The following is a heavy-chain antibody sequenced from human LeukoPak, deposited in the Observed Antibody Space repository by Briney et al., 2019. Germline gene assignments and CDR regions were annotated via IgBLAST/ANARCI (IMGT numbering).Heavy chain of an antibody. CDR1: GDSISSGGYF. J-gene: IGHJ4*02. CDR3: ARLCTVTNCARFED. Sequence: SETLSLSCTVSGDSISSGGYFWGGIRQPPGKGLAWIGSVYYDGSIFYSPSLESRVTITVDTSKNQFSLKLSSVTAADTAVYYCARLCTVTNCARFEDWGQVTMVTVSS. CDR2: VYYDGSI. V-gene: IGHV4-39*01. D-gene: IGHD4-17*01.